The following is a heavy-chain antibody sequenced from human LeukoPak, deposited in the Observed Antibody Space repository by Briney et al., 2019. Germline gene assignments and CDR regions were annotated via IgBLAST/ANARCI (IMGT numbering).Heavy chain of an antibody. CDR1: GYTFTSYY. J-gene: IGHJ4*02. CDR2: INPSGGST. D-gene: IGHD3-22*01. CDR3: ARGEEITMIVVVLDY. Sequence: SVKVSCKASGYTFTSYYMHWVRQAPGQGLEWMGIINPSGGSTSYAQKFQGRVTMTRDTSTSTVYMELRSLRSEDTAVYYCARGEEITMIVVVLDYWGQGTLVTVSS. V-gene: IGHV1-46*01.